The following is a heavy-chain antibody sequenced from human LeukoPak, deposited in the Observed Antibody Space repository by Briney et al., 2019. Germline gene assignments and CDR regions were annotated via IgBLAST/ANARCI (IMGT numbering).Heavy chain of an antibody. CDR3: AKTPRQYSSGRDYFDY. CDR1: GFTLSSYA. Sequence: PGGSLRLSCEASGFTLSSYAISWVRQAPGKGLEWVSAISGSGGSTYYADSVKGRFTISRDNSKNTLYLQMNSLRAEDTAVYYCAKTPRQYSSGRDYFDYWGQGTLVTVSS. D-gene: IGHD6-19*01. CDR2: ISGSGGST. V-gene: IGHV3-23*01. J-gene: IGHJ4*02.